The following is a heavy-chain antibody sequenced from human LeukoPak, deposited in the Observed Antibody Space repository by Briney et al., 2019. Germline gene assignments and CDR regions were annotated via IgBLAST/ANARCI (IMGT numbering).Heavy chain of an antibody. V-gene: IGHV1-69*01. D-gene: IGHD3-10*01. J-gene: IGHJ5*02. CDR3: AREPTVRNSYWFDP. CDR1: GGTFSSYA. Sequence: ASVKVSCKASGGTFSSYAISWVRQAPGQGLEWMGGIIPIFGTANYAQKFQGRVTITADESTSTAYMELSSLRSEDTAVYYCAREPTVRNSYWFDPWGQGTLVTVSS. CDR2: IIPIFGTA.